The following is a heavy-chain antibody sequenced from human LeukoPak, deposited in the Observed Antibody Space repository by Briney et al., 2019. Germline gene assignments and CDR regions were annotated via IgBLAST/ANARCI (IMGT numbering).Heavy chain of an antibody. CDR1: GFTFSDYS. CDR3: ASASPYYGSGRPDS. D-gene: IGHD3-10*01. V-gene: IGHV3-21*01. Sequence: PGGSLRLSCAASGFTFSDYSMNWVRQAPGKGLEWVSFISSSSSFLYYADSVKGRFTISRDNAKNSLYLQMNSLRADDTAVHYCASASPYYGSGRPDSWGQGTLVTVSS. J-gene: IGHJ4*02. CDR2: ISSSSSFL.